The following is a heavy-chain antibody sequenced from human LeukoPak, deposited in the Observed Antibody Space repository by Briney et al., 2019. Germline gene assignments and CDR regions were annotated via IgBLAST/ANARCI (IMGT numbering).Heavy chain of an antibody. D-gene: IGHD2-15*01. V-gene: IGHV3-48*04. CDR1: GFSFSSNN. J-gene: IGHJ5*02. CDR2: ITSSSFTT. CDR3: ARGADGVSSNSRGWFDP. Sequence: GGSLRLSCAGSGFSFSSNNMNWVRQAPGKGLEWVADITSSSFTTYYAASVKGRFTISRDNARNSLYLQMNTLRAEDTAVYSCARGADGVSSNSRGWFDPWGQGTLVTVSS.